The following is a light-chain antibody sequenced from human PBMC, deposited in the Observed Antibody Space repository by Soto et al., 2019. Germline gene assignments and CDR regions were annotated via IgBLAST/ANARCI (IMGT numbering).Light chain of an antibody. CDR2: GTS. Sequence: LTQSQATLSFSPKERATLSCRASQSVGSSYLAWYQQKPGQAPRVLIYGTSSRATGIPERFSGSGSGTDFTLTISRLEPEDFAVYYCQQYGSTPRTFGQGTKVDI. V-gene: IGKV3-20*01. J-gene: IGKJ1*01. CDR3: QQYGSTPRT. CDR1: QSVGSSY.